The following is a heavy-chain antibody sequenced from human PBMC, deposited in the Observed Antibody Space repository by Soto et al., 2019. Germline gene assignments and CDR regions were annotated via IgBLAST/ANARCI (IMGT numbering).Heavy chain of an antibody. CDR2: VYYSGIT. V-gene: IGHV4-39*01. D-gene: IGHD1-26*01. Sequence: SETLSVTCTVSGGTFSSSSYYWAWIRQPPGKGLEWIGSVYYSGITHCNPSLKSRVTISVDTAKNQFSLKLSSVAAADTAVYYCARHSRGRDGYFLWELEHWGHGTLVPVSS. CDR1: GGTFSSSSYY. J-gene: IGHJ1*01. CDR3: ARHSRGRDGYFLWELEH.